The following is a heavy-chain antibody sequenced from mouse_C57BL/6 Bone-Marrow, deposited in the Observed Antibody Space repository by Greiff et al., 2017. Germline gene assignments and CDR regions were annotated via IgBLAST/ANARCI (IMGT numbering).Heavy chain of an antibody. CDR2: IDPSDSYT. CDR1: GYTFTSYW. D-gene: IGHD1-1*01. Sequence: VQLQQPGAELVRPGTSVKLSCKASGYTFTSYWMHWVKQRPGQGLEWIGVIDPSDSYTNYNQKFKGKATLTVDTSSSTAYMQLSSLTSEDSAVYYFARSPYYYGSSGDFDYWGQGTTLTVSS. J-gene: IGHJ2*01. CDR3: ARSPYYYGSSGDFDY. V-gene: IGHV1-59*01.